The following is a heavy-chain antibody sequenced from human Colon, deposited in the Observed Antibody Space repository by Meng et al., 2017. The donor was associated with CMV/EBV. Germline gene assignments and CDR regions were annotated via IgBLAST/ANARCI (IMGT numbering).Heavy chain of an antibody. J-gene: IGHJ6*02. Sequence: ASGFTFTGYVMNWVRQAPGKGLEWVSTIGGNGDSPYYADSVKGRFTISRDNSKNTLYLQMSSLEPGDTAVYYCATNYTDYNFGMDVWGQGTTVTVSS. CDR2: IGGNGDSP. CDR1: GFTFTGYV. V-gene: IGHV3-23*01. D-gene: IGHD4/OR15-4a*01. CDR3: ATNYTDYNFGMDV.